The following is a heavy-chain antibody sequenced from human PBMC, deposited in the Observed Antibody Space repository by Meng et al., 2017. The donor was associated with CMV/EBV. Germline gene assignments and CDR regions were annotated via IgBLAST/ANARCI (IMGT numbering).Heavy chain of an antibody. D-gene: IGHD3-3*01. CDR1: GGSISSSSYY. V-gene: IGHV4-39*07. J-gene: IGHJ6*02. CDR2: IYYSGST. Sequence: SETLSLTCTVSGGSISSSSYYWGWIRQPPGKGLEWIGSIYYSGSTYYNPSLKSRVTISVDTSQNQFSLKLSSVTAADTAVYYCAREVTVFGVALTYYYFRLDLLGQGTTVTVSS. CDR3: AREVTVFGVALTYYYFRLDL.